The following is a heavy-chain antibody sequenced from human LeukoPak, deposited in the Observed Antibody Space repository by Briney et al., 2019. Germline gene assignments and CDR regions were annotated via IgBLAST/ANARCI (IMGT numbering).Heavy chain of an antibody. J-gene: IGHJ4*02. D-gene: IGHD2-2*02. V-gene: IGHV3-23*01. CDR2: VSGSGGST. CDR3: AKDSTGYCSSTSCYTGVSY. CDR1: GFTFSSYA. Sequence: GGSLRLSCAASGFTFSSYAMSWVRQAPGKGLEWVSAVSGSGGSTYYADSVKGRFTISRDNSKNTLYLQMNSLRAEDTAVYYCAKDSTGYCSSTSCYTGVSYWGQGTLVTVSS.